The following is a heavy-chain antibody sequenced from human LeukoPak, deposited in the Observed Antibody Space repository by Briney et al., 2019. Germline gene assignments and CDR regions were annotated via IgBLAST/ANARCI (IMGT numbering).Heavy chain of an antibody. CDR2: IIPIFGTA. Sequence: SVKVSCKASGGTFSSYAISWVRQAPGQGLEWMGRIIPIFGTANYAQKFQGRVTITTDESTSTAYMELSSLRSEDTAVYYCARLYGDYVPFYYYYYMDVWGKGTTVTVSS. D-gene: IGHD4-17*01. CDR1: GGTFSSYA. J-gene: IGHJ6*03. V-gene: IGHV1-69*05. CDR3: ARLYGDYVPFYYYYYMDV.